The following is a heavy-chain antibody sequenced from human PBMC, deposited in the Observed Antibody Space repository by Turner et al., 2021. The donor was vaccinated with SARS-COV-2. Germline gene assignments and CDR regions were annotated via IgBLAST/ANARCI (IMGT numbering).Heavy chain of an antibody. CDR3: ARDGGGTSRLGSWFDS. Sequence: QVQLRESGPGLVKSSQTLSLTCSDSGGSISSNDYYWSWLRQAPGKGLEWIGYIYFGGSTYYNPSLKSRLSTSIDTSRNEFSLRLNSVSAADTAVYYCARDGGGTSRLGSWFDSWGQGILVTVSS. D-gene: IGHD2-15*01. J-gene: IGHJ5*01. V-gene: IGHV4-30-4*01. CDR2: IYFGGST. CDR1: GGSISSNDYY.